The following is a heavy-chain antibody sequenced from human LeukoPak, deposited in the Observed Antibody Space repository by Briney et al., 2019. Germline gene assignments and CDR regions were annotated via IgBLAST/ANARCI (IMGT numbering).Heavy chain of an antibody. J-gene: IGHJ4*02. D-gene: IGHD5-12*01. V-gene: IGHV1-2*02. CDR1: GYTFTSYY. CDR2: ITPSGGGT. CDR3: ARDLLIVATDPEDY. Sequence: ASVKVSCKASGYTFTSYYIHWVRQAPGQGLEWMGIITPSGGGTNYAQKFQGRVTMTRDTSISTAYMELSRLRSDDTAVYYCARDLLIVATDPEDYWGQGTLVTVSS.